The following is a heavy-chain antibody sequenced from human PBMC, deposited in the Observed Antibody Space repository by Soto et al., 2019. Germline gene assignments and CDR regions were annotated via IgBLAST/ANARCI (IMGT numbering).Heavy chain of an antibody. CDR2: IYYSGRT. CDR1: GGSISSYY. V-gene: IGHV4-59*01. J-gene: IGHJ4*02. D-gene: IGHD1-26*01. Sequence: QVQLQESGPGLVKPSETLSLTCTVSGGSISSYYWSWIRQPPGKGLEWIGYIYYSGRTNYNPSLRSRVTITVDTSKNQFSLKLSSVTAADTAVYYCARRYGSCFDFWGQGTLVTVSS. CDR3: ARRYGSCFDF.